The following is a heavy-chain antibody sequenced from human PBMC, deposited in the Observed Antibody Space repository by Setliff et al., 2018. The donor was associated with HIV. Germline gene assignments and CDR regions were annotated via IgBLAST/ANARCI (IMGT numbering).Heavy chain of an antibody. J-gene: IGHJ6*02. CDR3: ARDMYTGWYKNYYYGMDV. CDR2: INWNSGTI. Sequence: PGGSLRLSCAASGFTFDDYAMHWVRQAPGKGPEWVSGINWNSGTIVYAASVKGRFTISRDNAKNSLYLQMNSLRAEDTALYYCARDMYTGWYKNYYYGMDVWGQGTTVTVSS. V-gene: IGHV3-9*01. D-gene: IGHD6-19*01. CDR1: GFTFDDYA.